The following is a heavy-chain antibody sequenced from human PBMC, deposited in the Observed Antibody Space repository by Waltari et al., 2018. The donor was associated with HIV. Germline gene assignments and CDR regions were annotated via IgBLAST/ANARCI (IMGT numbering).Heavy chain of an antibody. CDR3: AKDNRDPLGTLWY. V-gene: IGHV3-23*01. Sequence: EVQLLESGGGLVQPGGSLRPSCAASGFTFSSYAMSWVRQAPGKGLEWVSFISGSGGSTYYADSVKGRFTISRDNSKNTLYLQMNSLRAEDTAVYYCAKDNRDPLGTLWYWGQGTLVTVSS. CDR2: ISGSGGST. J-gene: IGHJ4*02. D-gene: IGHD2-21*01. CDR1: GFTFSSYA.